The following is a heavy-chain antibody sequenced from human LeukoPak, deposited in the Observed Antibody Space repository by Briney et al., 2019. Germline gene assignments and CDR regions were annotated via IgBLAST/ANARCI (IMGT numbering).Heavy chain of an antibody. J-gene: IGHJ5*02. CDR1: GGSISSYY. D-gene: IGHD4-17*01. CDR3: ARGGHDYGFFP. V-gene: IGHV4-4*07. CDR2: IYTSGST. Sequence: SETLSLTCTVSGGSISSYYWSWIRQPAGRGLEWIGRIYTSGSTNYNPSLKSRVTISVDKSKNQFSLKLSSVTAADTAVYYCARGGHDYGFFPWGQGTLVTVSS.